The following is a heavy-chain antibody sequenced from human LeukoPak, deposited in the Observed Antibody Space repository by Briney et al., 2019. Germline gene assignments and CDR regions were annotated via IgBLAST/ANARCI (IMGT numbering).Heavy chain of an antibody. Sequence: SETLSLTCAVYGGSFSGYYWSWIRQPPGKGLEWIGEINHSGSTNYNPSLKGRVTISVDTSKNQFSLKLSSVTAADTAVYYCARVLERFLEWYTTTYNWFDPWGQGTLVTVSS. CDR2: INHSGST. V-gene: IGHV4-34*01. J-gene: IGHJ5*02. CDR3: ARVLERFLEWYTTTYNWFDP. CDR1: GGSFSGYY. D-gene: IGHD3-3*01.